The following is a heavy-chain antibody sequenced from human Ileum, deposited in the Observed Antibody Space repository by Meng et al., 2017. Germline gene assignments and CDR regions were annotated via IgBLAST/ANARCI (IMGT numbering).Heavy chain of an antibody. V-gene: IGHV4-30-4*01. CDR1: GGSITSGDYY. CDR2: IFYTGAT. Sequence: QAQLQESGPGLGKPSQTLTPNFTVSGGSITSGDYYWSWLRQPPGKGLEWIGYIFYTGATYSNPSLKSRVTVSLDTSKSQFSLKLSSVTAADTAIYYCVSERRRSYFFDYWGQGTLVTVSS. J-gene: IGHJ4*02. CDR3: VSERRRSYFFDY.